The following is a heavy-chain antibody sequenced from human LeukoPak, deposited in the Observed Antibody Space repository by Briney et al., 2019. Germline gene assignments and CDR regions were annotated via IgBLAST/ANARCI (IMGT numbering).Heavy chain of an antibody. D-gene: IGHD4-17*01. J-gene: IGHJ4*02. CDR2: INNIATHS. V-gene: IGHV3-21*01. Sequence: GGSLRLSCAGSGFTFTDSAINWVRQAPGKGLEWVSSINNIATHSYYAASVKGRFSISRDDAKNSVYLQMHSLRAEDTAIYYCARDPTRYLRYGYFDYWGQGAQVTVSS. CDR1: GFTFTDSA. CDR3: ARDPTRYLRYGYFDY.